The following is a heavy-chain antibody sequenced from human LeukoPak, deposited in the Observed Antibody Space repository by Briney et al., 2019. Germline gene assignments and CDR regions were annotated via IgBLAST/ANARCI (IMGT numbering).Heavy chain of an antibody. J-gene: IGHJ4*02. CDR2: ISSSSSYI. Sequence: GGSRRLSCAASGFTFSSYSMNWVRQAPGKGLEWVSSISSSSSYIYYADSVKGRFTISRDNAKNSLYLQMNSLRAEDTAVYYCAREDYGGNSLSLDYWGQGTLVTVSS. CDR1: GFTFSSYS. CDR3: AREDYGGNSLSLDY. D-gene: IGHD4-23*01. V-gene: IGHV3-21*01.